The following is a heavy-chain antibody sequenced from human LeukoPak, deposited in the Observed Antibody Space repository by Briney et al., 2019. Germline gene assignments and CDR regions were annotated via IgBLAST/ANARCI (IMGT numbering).Heavy chain of an antibody. CDR2: ISGDGGST. V-gene: IGHV3-43*02. CDR1: GFTFSSYA. Sequence: GGSLRLSCTASGFTFSSYAMSWVRQAPGKGLEWVSLISGDGGSTFYADSVKGRFTISRDNGKNSLYLQMNSLRSDDTALYYCARESESSGWYDYWGQGTLVTVSS. D-gene: IGHD6-19*01. CDR3: ARESESSGWYDY. J-gene: IGHJ4*02.